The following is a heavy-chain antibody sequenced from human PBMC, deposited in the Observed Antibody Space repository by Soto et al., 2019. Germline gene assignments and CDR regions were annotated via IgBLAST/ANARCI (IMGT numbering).Heavy chain of an antibody. D-gene: IGHD4-4*01. CDR1: GGTFSSYA. V-gene: IGHV1-69*12. Sequence: QVQLVQSGAEVKKPGSSVKVSCKASGGTFSSYAISWVRQAPGQGLEWMGGIIPIFGTANYAQKFQGRVTVTADESTSTAYMELTSLRSEDTAVYYCASPPSSNRYYYGMDVWGQGTTVTVSS. CDR2: IIPIFGTA. J-gene: IGHJ6*02. CDR3: ASPPSSNRYYYGMDV.